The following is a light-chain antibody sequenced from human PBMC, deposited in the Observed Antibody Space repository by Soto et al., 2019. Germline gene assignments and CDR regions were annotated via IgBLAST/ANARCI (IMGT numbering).Light chain of an antibody. J-gene: IGLJ1*01. Sequence: QSALTQPASVSGSPGQSITISCTGTSSDVGGYDYVSWYQQHPGEGPKLMIYDVSNRPSGVSDRFSGSKSGNTASLTISGLQDEDEADYYCSSYTSSSPYVFGSGTKVNVL. CDR2: DVS. CDR3: SSYTSSSPYV. CDR1: SSDVGGYDY. V-gene: IGLV2-14*01.